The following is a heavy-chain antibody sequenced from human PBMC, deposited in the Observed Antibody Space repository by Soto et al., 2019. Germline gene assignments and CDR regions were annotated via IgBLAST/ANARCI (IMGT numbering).Heavy chain of an antibody. CDR3: FITIFGVVITYYYYYYMDV. V-gene: IGHV3-20*01. CDR1: GFTFDDYG. D-gene: IGHD3-3*01. CDR2: INWNGGST. J-gene: IGHJ6*03. Sequence: GGSLRLSCAASGFTFDDYGMSWVRQAPGKGLEWVSGINWNGGSTGYADSVKGRFTISRDNAKNSLYLQMNSLRAEDTALSLTFITIFGVVITYYYYYYMDVWGKGTTVTVSS.